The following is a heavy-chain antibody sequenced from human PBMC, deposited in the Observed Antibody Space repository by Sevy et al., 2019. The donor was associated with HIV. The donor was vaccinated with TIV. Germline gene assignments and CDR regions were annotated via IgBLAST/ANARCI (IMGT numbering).Heavy chain of an antibody. CDR1: GGTFYSYA. D-gene: IGHD6-19*01. Sequence: ASVKVSCKASGGTFYSYAISWVRQAPGQGLEWMGGIIPIFGATNYAQKFQGRVMITADESTSAAYMELSSLRSEDTAVYYCARAEKAVTGTAFDYWGQGTLVTVSS. V-gene: IGHV1-69*13. CDR3: ARAEKAVTGTAFDY. J-gene: IGHJ4*02. CDR2: IIPIFGAT.